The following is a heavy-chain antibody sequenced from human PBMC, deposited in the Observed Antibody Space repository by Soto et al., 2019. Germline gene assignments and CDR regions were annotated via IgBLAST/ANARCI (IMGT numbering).Heavy chain of an antibody. Sequence: QITLKESGPTLVKPTQTLTLTCPVSGFSLSTSGVGVAWIRQPPGKALQWLGIIYWDDDKRYSPSLRSRLTITKDSSKNQVVLSMANMQSVDTATYFCAHFAYYGSASLDTWGQGTLVSVSS. J-gene: IGHJ5*02. D-gene: IGHD3-10*01. CDR2: IYWDDDK. CDR3: AHFAYYGSASLDT. CDR1: GFSLSTSGVG. V-gene: IGHV2-5*02.